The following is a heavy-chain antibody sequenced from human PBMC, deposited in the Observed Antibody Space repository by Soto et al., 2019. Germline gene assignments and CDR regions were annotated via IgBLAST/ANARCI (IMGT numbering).Heavy chain of an antibody. CDR1: GGSTSSDNY. CDR3: ARDNLRDYYYGMDV. Sequence: SETLSLTCTVSGGSTSSDNYWSWIRQPPGKGLEWIGEINHSGSTNYNPSLKSRVTISVDTSKNQFSLKLSSVTAADTAVYYCARDNLRDYYYGMDVWGQGTTVT. J-gene: IGHJ6*02. V-gene: IGHV4-4*02. CDR2: INHSGST.